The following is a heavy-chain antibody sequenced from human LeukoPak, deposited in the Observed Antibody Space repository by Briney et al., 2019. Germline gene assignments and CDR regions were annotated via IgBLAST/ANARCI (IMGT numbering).Heavy chain of an antibody. V-gene: IGHV4-39*01. CDR3: ARGVTMIVVVIHDWYFDL. Sequence: PSETLSLTCTVSGGSISSSSYYWGWIRQPPGKGLEWTGSIYYTRSTYYNPSLKSRVTISVDTSKNQLSLKLTSVTAADTAVYYCARGVTMIVVVIHDWYFDLWGRGTLVTVSS. CDR1: GGSISSSSYY. D-gene: IGHD3-22*01. J-gene: IGHJ2*01. CDR2: IYYTRST.